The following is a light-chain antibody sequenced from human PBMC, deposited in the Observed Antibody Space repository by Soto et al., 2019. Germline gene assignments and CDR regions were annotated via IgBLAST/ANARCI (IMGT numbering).Light chain of an antibody. CDR3: LQDYNYPWT. V-gene: IGKV1-6*01. J-gene: IGKJ1*01. CDR1: QGIRDE. Sequence: AIQMTQSPSSLSASVGDRVTISCRASQGIRDELGWYQQKPGKAPMLLIYAASSLQSGVPSRFRGSGSGTDFILTISSLQPEDFETYYCLQDYNYPWTFGQGTKVEIK. CDR2: AAS.